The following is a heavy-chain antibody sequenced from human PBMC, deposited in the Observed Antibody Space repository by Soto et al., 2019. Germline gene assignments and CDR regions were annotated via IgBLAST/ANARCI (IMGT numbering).Heavy chain of an antibody. V-gene: IGHV1-69*02. Sequence: QVQLVQSGAEVKKPGSSMKVSCKASGGTFSSYTISWVRQAPGQGLEWMGRIIPILGIANYAQKFQGRVTITADKSTSTAYMELSSLRSEDTAVYYCASGPAATYYMDVWGKGTTVTVSS. D-gene: IGHD2-2*01. CDR3: ASGPAATYYMDV. CDR2: IIPILGIA. CDR1: GGTFSSYT. J-gene: IGHJ6*03.